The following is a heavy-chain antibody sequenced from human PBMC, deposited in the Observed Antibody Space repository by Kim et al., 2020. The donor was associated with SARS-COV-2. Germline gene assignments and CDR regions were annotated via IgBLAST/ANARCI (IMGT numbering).Heavy chain of an antibody. Sequence: IHYADSCKGRFTHSRDHAKNSLYPQMNSLRHEDAAVYYCARTGLWLRTDYWGQGTLVTVSS. CDR2: I. CDR3: ARTGLWLRTDY. J-gene: IGHJ4*02. V-gene: IGHV3-48*02. D-gene: IGHD5-12*01.